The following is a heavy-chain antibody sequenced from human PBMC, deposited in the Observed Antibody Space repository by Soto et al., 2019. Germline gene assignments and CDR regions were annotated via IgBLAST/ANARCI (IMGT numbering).Heavy chain of an antibody. V-gene: IGHV4-39*01. Sequence: PSETLSLTCTVSGGSISSSSYYWGWIRQPPGKGLEWIGSIYYSGSTYYSPSLKSRVTISVDTSKNQFSLKLSSVTAADTAVYYCARHDRVTTVGAFDIWGQGTMVTVSS. CDR2: IYYSGST. D-gene: IGHD4-17*01. CDR1: GGSISSSSYY. CDR3: ARHDRVTTVGAFDI. J-gene: IGHJ3*02.